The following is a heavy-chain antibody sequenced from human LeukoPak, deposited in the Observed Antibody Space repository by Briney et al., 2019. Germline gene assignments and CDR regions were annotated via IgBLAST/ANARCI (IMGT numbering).Heavy chain of an antibody. J-gene: IGHJ4*02. CDR3: ARESVYSSGWQSVD. V-gene: IGHV4-31*03. D-gene: IGHD6-19*01. Sequence: SETLSLTCTVSGGSISSGGYYWSWIRQHPGKGLEWIGYIYYSGSTYYNPFLKSRVTISVDTSKNQFSLKLSSVTAADTAVYYCARESVYSSGWQSVDWGQGTLVTVSS. CDR2: IYYSGST. CDR1: GGSISSGGYY.